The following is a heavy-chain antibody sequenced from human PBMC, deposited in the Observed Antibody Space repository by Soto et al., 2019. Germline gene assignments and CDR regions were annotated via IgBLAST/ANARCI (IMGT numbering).Heavy chain of an antibody. CDR1: GFTFSSYA. V-gene: IGHV3-30-3*01. Sequence: GSLRLSCAASGFTFSSYAMHLVRQAPGKGLEWVAVISYDGSNKYYADSVKGRFTISRDNSKNTLYLQMNSLRAEDTAVYYCARDPSGSYYPWPIDYWGQGT. CDR3: ARDPSGSYYPWPIDY. CDR2: ISYDGSNK. D-gene: IGHD1-26*01. J-gene: IGHJ4*02.